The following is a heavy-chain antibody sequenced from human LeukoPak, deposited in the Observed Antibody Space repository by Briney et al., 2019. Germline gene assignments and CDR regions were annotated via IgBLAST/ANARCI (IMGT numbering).Heavy chain of an antibody. CDR3: ARERPRYCSGGSCYSYYFDY. CDR1: GFTFSSYW. Sequence: GGSLRLSCAASGFTFSSYWMHWVRQAPGKGLVGVSRFNTDGSSTRYADSVKGRFTISRDNAKNTLYLQMNSLRAEDTAVYYCARERPRYCSGGSCYSYYFDYWGQGTLVTVSS. V-gene: IGHV3-74*01. CDR2: FNTDGSST. J-gene: IGHJ4*02. D-gene: IGHD2-15*01.